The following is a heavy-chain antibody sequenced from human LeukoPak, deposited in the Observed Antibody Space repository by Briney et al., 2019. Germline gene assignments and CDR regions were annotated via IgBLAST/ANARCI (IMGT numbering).Heavy chain of an antibody. CDR1: GYTFTSYD. CDR3: ARATVGATIQFDY. J-gene: IGHJ4*02. V-gene: IGHV1-8*01. D-gene: IGHD1-26*01. CDR2: MNPNSGNT. Sequence: GASVKVSCKASGYTFTSYDINWVRQATGQGLEWMGWMNPNSGNTGYAQKLQGRVTMTRNTSISTAYMELSSLRSEDTAVYYCARATVGATIQFDYWGQGTLVTVSS.